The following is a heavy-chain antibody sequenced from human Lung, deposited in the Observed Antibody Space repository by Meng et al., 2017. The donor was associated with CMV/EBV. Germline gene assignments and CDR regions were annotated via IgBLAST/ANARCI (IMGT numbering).Heavy chain of an antibody. CDR1: GFTVSDYY. V-gene: IGHV3-11*01. Sequence: SCAASGFTVSDYYVSWIRQAPGKGLEWLSYISSSGNTIHYADSVKGRFIISRDTPKNSVSLQMNGLRAEDTAVYYCVREDYGDYFFDTWGKGTLVTVSS. CDR2: ISSSGNTI. D-gene: IGHD4-17*01. J-gene: IGHJ4*02. CDR3: VREDYGDYFFDT.